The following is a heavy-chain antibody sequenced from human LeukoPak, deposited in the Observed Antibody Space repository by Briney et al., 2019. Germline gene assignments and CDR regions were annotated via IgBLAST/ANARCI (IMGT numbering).Heavy chain of an antibody. V-gene: IGHV3-21*01. CDR3: AREVVEDFWSGYSTNWFDP. CDR2: ISSSSTYI. CDR1: GFTFSTYS. D-gene: IGHD3-3*01. Sequence: GGSLRLSCAASGFTFSTYSMNWVRQTPGKGLERVSSISSSSTYIYYADSVKGRFTISRDNAKNSLYLQMNSLRVEDTAVYYCAREVVEDFWSGYSTNWFDPWGQGTLVTVSS. J-gene: IGHJ5*02.